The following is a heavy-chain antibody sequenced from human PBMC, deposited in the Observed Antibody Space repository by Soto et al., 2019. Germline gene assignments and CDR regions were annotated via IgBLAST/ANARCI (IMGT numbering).Heavy chain of an antibody. V-gene: IGHV1-69*13. J-gene: IGHJ6*02. CDR2: IIPTFGTA. D-gene: IGHD6-13*01. CDR1: GGTFSSYA. CDR3: AGIAAAEYYYYYGMDV. Sequence: SVKVSCKASGGTFSSYAISWVRQAPGQGLEWMGGIIPTFGTANYAQKFQGRVTITADESTSTAYMELSSLRSEDTAVYYCAGIAAAEYYYYYGMDVWGQGTTVTVSS.